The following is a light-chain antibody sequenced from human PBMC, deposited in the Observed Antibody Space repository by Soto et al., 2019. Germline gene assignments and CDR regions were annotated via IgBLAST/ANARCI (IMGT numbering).Light chain of an antibody. CDR3: SSYTSSSTLV. J-gene: IGLJ2*01. CDR1: SSDVGGYKY. Sequence: QSALTQPASVSGSPGQSITNSCSGTSSDVGGYKYVSWYQQHPGKAPKLMIYEVGNRPSGVSQRFSGSKSGNTASLTIFGLQAEDEADYYCSSYTSSSTLVFGGGTKVTVL. V-gene: IGLV2-14*01. CDR2: EVG.